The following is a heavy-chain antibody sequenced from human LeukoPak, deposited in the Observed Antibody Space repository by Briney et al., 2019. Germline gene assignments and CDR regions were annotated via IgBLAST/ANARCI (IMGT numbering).Heavy chain of an antibody. CDR2: IYSGGDT. J-gene: IGHJ4*02. D-gene: IGHD1-26*01. Sequence: GGSLRLSCAASGFAVNDNYMGWVRQAPGKGLEWVSLIYSGGDTYYADSVKGRFTISRDTSKNTLYLQMDSLRADDTAKYYCAKDSPVATWWGQGTLVTVSS. V-gene: IGHV3-53*01. CDR1: GFAVNDNY. CDR3: AKDSPVATW.